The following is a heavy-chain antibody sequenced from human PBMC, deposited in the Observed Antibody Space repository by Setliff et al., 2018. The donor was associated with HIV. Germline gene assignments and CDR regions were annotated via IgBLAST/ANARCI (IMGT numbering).Heavy chain of an antibody. J-gene: IGHJ5*02. D-gene: IGHD5-18*01. CDR3: ARDLGSAYSYAQGRFDP. V-gene: IGHV4-38-2*02. Sequence: PSETLSLTCTVSGYSISSGYYWGWIRQPPGKGLEWIGSIYHSGGTYYNPSLESRLTISVDTAKNQFSLKLSSVTAADTAVYYCARDLGSAYSYAQGRFDPWGQGTLVTVSS. CDR2: IYHSGGT. CDR1: GYSISSGYY.